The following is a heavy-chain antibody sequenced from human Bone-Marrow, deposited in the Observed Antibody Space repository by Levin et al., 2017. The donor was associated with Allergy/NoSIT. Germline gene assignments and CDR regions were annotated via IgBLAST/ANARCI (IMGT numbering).Heavy chain of an antibody. CDR3: ARDRVGATLGYYYYGMDG. J-gene: IGHJ6*02. CDR1: GFTFSSYS. CDR2: ISSSSSTI. V-gene: IGHV3-48*01. D-gene: IGHD1-26*01. Sequence: QTGGSLRLSCAASGFTFSSYSMNWVRQAPGKGLEWVSYISSSSSTIYYADSVKGRFTISRDNAKNSLYLQMNSLRAEDTAVYYCARDRVGATLGYYYYGMDGWGQGTTVTVSS.